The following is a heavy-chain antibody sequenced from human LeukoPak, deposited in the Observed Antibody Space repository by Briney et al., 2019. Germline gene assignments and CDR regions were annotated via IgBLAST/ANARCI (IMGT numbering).Heavy chain of an antibody. D-gene: IGHD5-18*01. CDR1: GFVFRSYG. J-gene: IGHJ6*03. CDR2: IWYDGSND. V-gene: IGHV3-33*01. CDR3: ARDGYSYGYVNYYYYYYMDV. Sequence: GGSLRLSCAASGFVFRSYGMHWVRQAPGKGLEWVAVIWYDGSNDKYADSAKGRFTISRDNSKNILYLQMNSLRVEDTAVYYCARDGYSYGYVNYYYYYYMDVWGKGTTVTVSS.